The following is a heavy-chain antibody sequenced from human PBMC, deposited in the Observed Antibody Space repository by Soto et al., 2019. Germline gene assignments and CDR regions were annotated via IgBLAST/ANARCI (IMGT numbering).Heavy chain of an antibody. CDR3: AREGSSSAERSYYYYYGMDV. J-gene: IGHJ6*02. V-gene: IGHV3-33*01. CDR2: IWYDGSNK. CDR1: GFTFSSYG. Sequence: GGSLRLSCAASGFTFSSYGMHWVRQAPGKGLERVAVIWYDGSNKYYADSVKGRFTISRDNSKNTLYLQMNSLRAEDTAVYYCAREGSSSAERSYYYYYGMDVWGQGTTVTVSS. D-gene: IGHD6-6*01.